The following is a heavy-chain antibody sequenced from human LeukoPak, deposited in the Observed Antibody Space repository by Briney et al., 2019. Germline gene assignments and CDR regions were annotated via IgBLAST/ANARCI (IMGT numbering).Heavy chain of an antibody. CDR1: GYTLANCA. D-gene: IGHD3-3*01. CDR2: ISAASGKT. CDR3: ARARDYYTPPFDN. J-gene: IGHJ4*02. Sequence: ASVKVSCKASGYTLANCAMHWVRQAPGQRLEWLGWISAASGKTEYSQDFQDRLTITSDTSASTAYMELNSLRSEDMAVYYCARARDYYTPPFDNWGQGTLVTVSS. V-gene: IGHV1-3*03.